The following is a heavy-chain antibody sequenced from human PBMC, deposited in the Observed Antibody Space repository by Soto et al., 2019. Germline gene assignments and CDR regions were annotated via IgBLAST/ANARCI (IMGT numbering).Heavy chain of an antibody. CDR2: IYHGVTT. Sequence: SKTLSLTCTVSGYSISSGSYLAWILQPPGKGPEWIASIYHGVTTFYNPALKSRITISVDTSNNKFSLKLTSVTAADTAVYYCARVHVMVVAGSTFDYWGHGTLVTVSS. D-gene: IGHD6-19*01. CDR3: ARVHVMVVAGSTFDY. J-gene: IGHJ4*01. V-gene: IGHV4-38-2*02. CDR1: GYSISSGSY.